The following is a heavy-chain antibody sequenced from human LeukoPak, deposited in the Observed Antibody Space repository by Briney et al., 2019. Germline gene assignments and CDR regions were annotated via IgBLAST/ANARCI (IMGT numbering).Heavy chain of an antibody. CDR3: VCDSSSWYSGYFQH. V-gene: IGHV3-7*01. J-gene: IGHJ1*01. Sequence: GGSLRLSCAASGFAFSTYAMNWVRQAPGKGLEWVANIKQDGSEKYYVDSVKGRFTISRDNAKNSLYLQMNSLRAEDTAVYYCVCDSSSWYSGYFQHWGQGTLVTVSS. CDR2: IKQDGSEK. CDR1: GFAFSTYA. D-gene: IGHD6-13*01.